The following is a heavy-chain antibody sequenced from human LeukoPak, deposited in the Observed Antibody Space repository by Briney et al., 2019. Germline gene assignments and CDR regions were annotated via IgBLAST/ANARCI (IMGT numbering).Heavy chain of an antibody. Sequence: GGSLGLSCTASGFPFSSYAIYWVRQAPGKGLVWVARVHGDGYSISYADSVRGRFTISRDNAKDTLYLHMNSLRPEDTAVYYCATAQVGAPTDFWGQGTRVTVSS. J-gene: IGHJ4*02. CDR2: VHGDGYSI. CDR3: ATAQVGAPTDF. CDR1: GFPFSSYA. V-gene: IGHV3-74*01. D-gene: IGHD1-26*01.